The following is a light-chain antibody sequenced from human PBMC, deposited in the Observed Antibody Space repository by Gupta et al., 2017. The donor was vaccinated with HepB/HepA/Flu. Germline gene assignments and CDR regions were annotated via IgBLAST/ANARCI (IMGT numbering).Light chain of an antibody. V-gene: IGLV1-47*02. CDR2: SND. J-gene: IGLJ3*02. CDR3: AAWGDSLSGWV. Sequence: SVLTEPHTESGTIGQKITLSCFRNSSNIATNNINWYQLVSGKAPKLFIYSNDQRPSGVPDRFSGSKSGTSASLAIDGLRSEDEADYYCAAWGDSLSGWVFGGGTKLTVL. CDR1: SSNIATNN.